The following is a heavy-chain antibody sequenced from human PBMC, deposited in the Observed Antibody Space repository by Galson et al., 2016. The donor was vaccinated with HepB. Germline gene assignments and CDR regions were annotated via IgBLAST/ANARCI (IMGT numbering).Heavy chain of an antibody. CDR3: ARTAAIAARYLKDNWFDP. V-gene: IGHV3-48*02. CDR1: GFTFSSYS. CDR2: ISSSSDTI. J-gene: IGHJ5*02. Sequence: SLRLSCAASGFTFSSYSMNWVRQAPGKGLEWLSYISSSSDTIYYVDSVKGRFTISRDNAKNSLYLQMNSLRDEDTAVYYCARTAAIAARYLKDNWFDPWGQGTLVTVSS. D-gene: IGHD6-6*01.